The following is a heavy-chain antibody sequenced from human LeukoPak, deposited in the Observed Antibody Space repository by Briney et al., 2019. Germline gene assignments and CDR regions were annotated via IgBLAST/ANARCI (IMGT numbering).Heavy chain of an antibody. CDR3: AREGGWNDFDY. V-gene: IGHV3-48*03. CDR1: GLTFSSYD. D-gene: IGHD1-1*01. CDR2: ISSSGNLI. J-gene: IGHJ4*02. Sequence: GGSLRLSCEASGLTFSSYDMNWVRQAPGKGLEWVSYISSSGNLIHYADSVKGRFTFSRDNARNSLYLQMNSLRADHTVIYYCAREGGWNDFDYWGQGTLVTVSS.